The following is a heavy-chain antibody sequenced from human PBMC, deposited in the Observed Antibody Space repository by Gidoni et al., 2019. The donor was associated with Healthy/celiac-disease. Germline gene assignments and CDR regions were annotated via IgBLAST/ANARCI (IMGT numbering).Heavy chain of an antibody. D-gene: IGHD6-13*01. Sequence: QLQLQESGPGLVKPSETLSLTCTVSGGSISRSSYYWGSIRQPPGKGLEWIGSIYYSGSTYYNPSLKSRVTISVDTSKNQFSLKLSSVTAADTAVYYCARLWGYSSSWYDYYGMDVWGQGTTVTVSS. V-gene: IGHV4-39*01. J-gene: IGHJ6*02. CDR3: ARLWGYSSSWYDYYGMDV. CDR1: GGSISRSSYY. CDR2: IYYSGST.